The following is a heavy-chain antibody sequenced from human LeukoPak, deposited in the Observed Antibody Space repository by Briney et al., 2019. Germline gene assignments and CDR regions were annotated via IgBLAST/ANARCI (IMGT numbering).Heavy chain of an antibody. J-gene: IGHJ4*02. Sequence: PGGSLRLSCAASGFTFSDYYMSWIRPAPGKGLEWVSYISSSSDYTKYADSVRGRFTISRDNAKNALYLQMNSLRVEDTAVYYCARTLLNWGLNYWGQGTLVTVSS. CDR1: GFTFSDYY. V-gene: IGHV3-11*03. CDR2: ISSSSDYT. D-gene: IGHD7-27*01. CDR3: ARTLLNWGLNY.